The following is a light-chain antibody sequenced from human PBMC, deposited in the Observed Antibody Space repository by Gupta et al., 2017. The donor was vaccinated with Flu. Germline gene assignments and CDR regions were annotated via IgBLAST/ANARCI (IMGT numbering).Light chain of an antibody. CDR3: AAWDDSLSGPV. Sequence: QSVLTQPPSASGTPGQRVTISRSGSSSNIGSNYVYWYQQLPGTAPKLLSYRNNQRPSGVPDRFSGSKSGTSASLAISGLRSEDEADYYCAAWDDSLSGPVCGGGTKLT. J-gene: IGLJ3*02. V-gene: IGLV1-47*01. CDR2: RNN. CDR1: SSNIGSNY.